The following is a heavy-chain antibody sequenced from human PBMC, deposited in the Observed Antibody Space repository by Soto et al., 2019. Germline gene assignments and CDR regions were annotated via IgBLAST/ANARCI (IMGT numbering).Heavy chain of an antibody. CDR1: GFTFSSYW. CDR3: ARSTSNWSANDC. D-gene: IGHD2-2*01. V-gene: IGHV3-74*01. CDR2: INSDGSST. J-gene: IGHJ4*02. Sequence: EVQLVESGGALVQPGGSLRLSCAASGFTFSSYWMHWVRQVPGKELVWVSHINSDGSSTDYADSVKGRFTISRDNAKNTLYLQMNSLRVEDTAVYYCARSTSNWSANDCWGRGTLVTVSS.